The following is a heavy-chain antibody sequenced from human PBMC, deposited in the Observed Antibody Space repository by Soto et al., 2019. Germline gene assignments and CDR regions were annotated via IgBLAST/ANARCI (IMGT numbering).Heavy chain of an antibody. V-gene: IGHV1-3*01. J-gene: IGHJ4*02. CDR2: INAGNGNT. CDR3: ARVGRFSLNFDY. D-gene: IGHD3-10*01. Sequence: QVQLVQSGAEVKKPGASVKVSCKASGYTFTSYAMHWVRQAPGQRLEWMGWINAGNGNTKYSQKFQGRVTITRDTSASTAYRELSSLRSEDTAVYYCARVGRFSLNFDYWGQGTLVTVSS. CDR1: GYTFTSYA.